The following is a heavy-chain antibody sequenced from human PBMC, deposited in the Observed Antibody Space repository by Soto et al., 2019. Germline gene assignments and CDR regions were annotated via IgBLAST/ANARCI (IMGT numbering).Heavy chain of an antibody. CDR2: MSSSSSYT. D-gene: IGHD5-12*01. CDR3: ATTGSGYDFDY. J-gene: IGHJ4*02. CDR1: GFTFSDYY. Sequence: QAQLVESGGGLVKPGGSLRLYCAASGFTFSDYYMSWIRQAPGKGLEWVSYMSSSSSYTNYADSVKGRFTISRDNAKNSLYLQINSLRAEDTAVYYCATTGSGYDFDYWGQGTLVTVSS. V-gene: IGHV3-11*06.